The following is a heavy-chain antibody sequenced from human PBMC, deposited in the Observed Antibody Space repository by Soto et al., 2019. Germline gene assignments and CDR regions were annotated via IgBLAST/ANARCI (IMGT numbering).Heavy chain of an antibody. J-gene: IGHJ5*02. CDR1: GGSISSGGYY. CDR3: ARVFSDSSSCFDP. CDR2: IYYSGRT. Sequence: QVQLQESGPGLVKPSQTLSLTCTVSGGSISSGGYYWSWIRQHPGKGREWIGNIYYSGRTYYNPSLKSRVTISVDTSKNQFSLKVSSVTGADTAVYYCARVFSDSSSCFDPWGQGTLVTVSS. V-gene: IGHV4-31*03. D-gene: IGHD6-13*01.